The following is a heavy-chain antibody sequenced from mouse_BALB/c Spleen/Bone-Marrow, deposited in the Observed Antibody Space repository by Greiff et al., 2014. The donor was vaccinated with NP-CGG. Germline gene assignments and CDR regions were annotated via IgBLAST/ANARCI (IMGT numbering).Heavy chain of an antibody. CDR3: ARCLTGTSALDF. Sequence: QVHVKQSGAELVRPGTSVKVSCKASGYAFTNYLIEWVKQRPGQGLEWIGVINPGSGGTNYNEKFRGEATLTADKSSSTAYMQLSSLTSDDSAVYFCARCLTGTSALDFWGQGTSVTVSS. J-gene: IGHJ4*01. CDR1: GYAFTNYL. CDR2: INPGSGGT. V-gene: IGHV1-54*01. D-gene: IGHD4-1*01.